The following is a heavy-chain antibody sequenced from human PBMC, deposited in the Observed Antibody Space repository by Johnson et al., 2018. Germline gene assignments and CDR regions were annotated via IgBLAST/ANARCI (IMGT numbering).Heavy chain of an antibody. CDR1: GGTFSSYT. CDR3: ARGNRSAYYYLPPEYFQN. CDR2: IIPPFATA. Sequence: VQLVETGAEVKKXGSSXKVXCKASGGTFSSYTISWVRQAPGQGLEWMGGIIPPFATANSAQTFQGRVTITADESTNTAYMELRRLTSEDTAVYYCARGNRSAYYYLPPEYFQNWGHGTLVTVSS. J-gene: IGHJ1*01. V-gene: IGHV1-69*01. D-gene: IGHD3-22*01.